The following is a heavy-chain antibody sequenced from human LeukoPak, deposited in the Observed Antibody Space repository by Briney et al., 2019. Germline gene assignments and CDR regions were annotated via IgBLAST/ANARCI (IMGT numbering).Heavy chain of an antibody. J-gene: IGHJ4*02. CDR1: GGSFSGYY. CDR2: IYYSGST. CDR3: ARFPVVMLRGVHLTKFYFDY. V-gene: IGHV4-34*01. D-gene: IGHD3-10*01. Sequence: SETLSLTCAVYGGSFSGYYWSWIRQPPGKGLEWIGSIYYSGSTYYNPSLKSRVTISVDTSKNQFSLKLSSVTAADTAVYYCARFPVVMLRGVHLTKFYFDYWGQGALVTVSS.